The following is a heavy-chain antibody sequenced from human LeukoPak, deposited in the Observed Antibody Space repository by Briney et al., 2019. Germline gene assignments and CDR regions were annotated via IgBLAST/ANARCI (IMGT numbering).Heavy chain of an antibody. D-gene: IGHD6-13*01. CDR2: IYHIEST. J-gene: IGHJ3*02. CDR3: ARDLSSSWYSDAFDI. CDR1: GGSISSSNW. V-gene: IGHV4-4*02. Sequence: SETLSLTCAVSGGSISSSNWWSWVRQPPGKGLEWIGEIYHIESTNYNPSLKSRVSISLDKSKNQFSLKLSSVTAADTAVYYCARDLSSSWYSDAFDIWGQGTMVTVSS.